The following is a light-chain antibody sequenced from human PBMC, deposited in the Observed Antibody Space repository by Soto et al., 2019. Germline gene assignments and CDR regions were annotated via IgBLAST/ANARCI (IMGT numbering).Light chain of an antibody. CDR3: QQYNDRPQT. V-gene: IGKV3-15*01. J-gene: IGKJ1*01. CDR1: QTINNN. Sequence: VMTQAPATLSVSPGERVTLSCRASQTINNNVAWYQLKDGQVPRLLIYGTSTRATDIPARFSGSGSGTEFTLTISSLQSEDFAEYHCQQYNDRPQTFAQGTKVDIK. CDR2: GTS.